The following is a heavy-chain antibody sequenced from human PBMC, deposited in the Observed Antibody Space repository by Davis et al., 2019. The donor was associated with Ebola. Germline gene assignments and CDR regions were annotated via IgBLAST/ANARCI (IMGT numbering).Heavy chain of an antibody. Sequence: PSETLSLTCAVYGGSFSGYYWSWIRQPPGKGLEWIGEINHSGSTNYNPSLKSRVTISVDKSKNQFSLKLSSVTAADTAVYYCACIAVAGRFDYWGQGTLVTVSS. D-gene: IGHD6-19*01. CDR2: INHSGST. V-gene: IGHV4-34*01. CDR3: ACIAVAGRFDY. J-gene: IGHJ4*02. CDR1: GGSFSGYY.